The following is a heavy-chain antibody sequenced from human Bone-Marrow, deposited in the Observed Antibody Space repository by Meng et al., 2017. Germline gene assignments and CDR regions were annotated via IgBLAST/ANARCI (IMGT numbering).Heavy chain of an antibody. D-gene: IGHD2-21*01. Sequence: VQLEESGPGLVEPSQTLSLTCTVSGGSMSSGNYYWSWIRQPPGKGLEWIGYIHHSGSAYYNPSLKSRVSISVDTSKNQFSLNLISMTAADTAVYYCASFDHIPRRNYFDYWGQGTLVTVSS. CDR2: IHHSGSA. J-gene: IGHJ4*02. CDR3: ASFDHIPRRNYFDY. V-gene: IGHV4-30-4*01. CDR1: GGSMSSGNYY.